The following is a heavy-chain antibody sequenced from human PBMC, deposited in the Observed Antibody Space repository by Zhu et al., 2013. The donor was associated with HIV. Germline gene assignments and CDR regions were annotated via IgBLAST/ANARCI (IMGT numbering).Heavy chain of an antibody. D-gene: IGHD5-12*01. CDR1: GYTFTSYY. CDR3: ARTRRERWLQEIGGHYFDY. Sequence: QVQLVQSGAEVKKPGASVKVSCKASGYTFTSYYMHWVRRAPGQGLEWMGIINPSGGSTSYAQKFQGRVTMTRDTSTSTVYMELSSLRSEDTAVYYCARTRRERWLQEIGGHYFDYWGQGTLVTVSS. J-gene: IGHJ4*02. CDR2: INPSGGST. V-gene: IGHV1-46*01.